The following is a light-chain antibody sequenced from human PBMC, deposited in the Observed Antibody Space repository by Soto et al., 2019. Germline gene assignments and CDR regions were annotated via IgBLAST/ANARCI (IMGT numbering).Light chain of an antibody. V-gene: IGKV1-39*01. CDR2: VAS. Sequence: DIQMTQSPSSLSASVGDRVTITCRASQSVGTYLSWYQQKEGKAPKLLINVASTLQSGVPSRFSGSGSGTDFTLAISSLQPEDFATYYCQQSSSTPQTFCGGTRVEIK. J-gene: IGKJ4*01. CDR3: QQSSSTPQT. CDR1: QSVGTY.